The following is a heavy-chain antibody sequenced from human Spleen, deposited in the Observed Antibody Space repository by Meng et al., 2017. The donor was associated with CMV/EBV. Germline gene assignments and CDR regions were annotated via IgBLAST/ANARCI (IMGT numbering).Heavy chain of an antibody. CDR1: GFTFSDYY. CDR2: ITTSSAI. D-gene: IGHD1-26*01. Sequence: GESLKISCAASGFTFSDYYLNWVRQAPGKGLEWVSFITTSSAISYADSVKGRFTISRDDSKGTLYLQLNNLRAEDTALYYCARESEVGLALDYWGRGALVTVSS. V-gene: IGHV3-69-1*01. J-gene: IGHJ4*02. CDR3: ARESEVGLALDY.